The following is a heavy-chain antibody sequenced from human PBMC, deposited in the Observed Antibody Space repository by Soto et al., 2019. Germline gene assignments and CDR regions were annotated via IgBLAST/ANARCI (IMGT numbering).Heavy chain of an antibody. CDR3: ARSPPASRYFEWYFDY. J-gene: IGHJ4*02. Sequence: VKVSCKASGYTFTNYGITWVRQAPGQGLEWMGWISPYNGNTNYAQNLQGRVTMTTDTSTSTAYMELRSLRSDDTAVYYCARSPPASRYFEWYFDYWGQGTLVTVSS. V-gene: IGHV1-18*01. D-gene: IGHD3-9*01. CDR2: ISPYNGNT. CDR1: GYTFTNYG.